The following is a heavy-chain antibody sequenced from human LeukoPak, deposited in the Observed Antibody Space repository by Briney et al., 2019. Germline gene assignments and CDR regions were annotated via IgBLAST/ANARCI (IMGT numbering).Heavy chain of an antibody. CDR1: GGSISSSSYC. CDR3: ASGRYNWNDAGY. V-gene: IGHV4-39*01. Sequence: SETLSLTCTVSGGSISSSSYCWGWIRRPPGKGLEWIGSIYYSGSTYYNPSLKSRVTISVDASKNQFSLKLSPVTAADTAVYYCASGRYNWNDAGYWGQGTLVTVSS. J-gene: IGHJ4*02. CDR2: IYYSGST. D-gene: IGHD1-20*01.